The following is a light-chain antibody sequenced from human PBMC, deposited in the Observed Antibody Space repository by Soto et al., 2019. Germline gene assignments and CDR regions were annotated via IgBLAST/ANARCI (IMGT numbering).Light chain of an antibody. J-gene: IGLJ1*01. CDR2: EVS. Sequence: LTQPASVSGSPGQSITISCTGTSSDVGGYNYVSWYQQHPGKAPKLMIYEVSNRPSGVSSRFSASKSAYTASLTISALQAEDEADYYCSSFTTTYFYVFGPGTKVTVL. CDR1: SSDVGGYNY. CDR3: SSFTTTYFYV. V-gene: IGLV2-14*01.